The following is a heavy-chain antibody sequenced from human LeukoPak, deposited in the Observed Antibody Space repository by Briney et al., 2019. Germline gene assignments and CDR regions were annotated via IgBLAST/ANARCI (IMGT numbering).Heavy chain of an antibody. Sequence: ASVKVSCKASGYTFTSYAMHWVRQAPGQRLEWMGWINAGNGNTKYSQKFQGRVTITADKSTSTAYMELSSLRSEDTAVYYCARDRYGDFGEDAFDIWGQGTVVTVSS. CDR1: GYTFTSYA. V-gene: IGHV1-3*01. J-gene: IGHJ3*02. D-gene: IGHD4-17*01. CDR2: INAGNGNT. CDR3: ARDRYGDFGEDAFDI.